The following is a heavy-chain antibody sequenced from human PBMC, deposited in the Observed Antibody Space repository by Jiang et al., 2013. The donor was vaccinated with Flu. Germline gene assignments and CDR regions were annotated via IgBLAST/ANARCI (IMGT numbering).Heavy chain of an antibody. J-gene: IGHJ4*02. Sequence: VQLLESGGGVVQPGRSLRLSCAASGFTFSSYAMHWVRQAPGKGLEWVAVISYDGSNKYYADSVKGRFTISRDNSKNTLYLQMNSLGAEDTAVYYCARDPSHYDSSDFDYWGQGTLVTVSS. CDR3: ARDPSHYDSSDFDY. V-gene: IGHV3-30-3*01. CDR2: ISYDGSNK. CDR1: GFTFSSYA. D-gene: IGHD3-22*01.